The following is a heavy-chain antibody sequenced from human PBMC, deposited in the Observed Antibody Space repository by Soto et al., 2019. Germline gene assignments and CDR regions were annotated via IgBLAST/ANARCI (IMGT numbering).Heavy chain of an antibody. J-gene: IGHJ6*02. CDR3: ARDPTGYYDILTGYYTRYYYGMDV. Sequence: GGSLRLSCAASGFTFSSYWMSWVRQAPGKGMGWVANIKQDGSEKYYVESGKGRFTITRDNAKNSRYLQMNSRIAEDTAVYYCARDPTGYYDILTGYYTRYYYGMDVWGQGTTVTVSS. CDR2: IKQDGSEK. V-gene: IGHV3-7*03. CDR1: GFTFSSYW. D-gene: IGHD3-9*01.